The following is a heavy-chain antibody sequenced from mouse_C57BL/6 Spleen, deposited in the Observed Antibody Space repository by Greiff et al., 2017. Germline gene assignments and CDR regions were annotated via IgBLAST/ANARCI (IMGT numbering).Heavy chain of an antibody. V-gene: IGHV1-26*01. CDR2: INPNNGGT. J-gene: IGHJ3*01. D-gene: IGHD3-2*01. CDR1: GYTFTDYY. CDR3: ARERHFPFAY. Sequence: VQLQQSGPELVKPGASVKISCKASGYTFTDYYTTWVKQSHGKSLEWIGDINPNNGGTSYNQKFKGKATLTVDKSSSTAYMELRSLTSEDSAVYYCARERHFPFAYWGQGTLVTVSA.